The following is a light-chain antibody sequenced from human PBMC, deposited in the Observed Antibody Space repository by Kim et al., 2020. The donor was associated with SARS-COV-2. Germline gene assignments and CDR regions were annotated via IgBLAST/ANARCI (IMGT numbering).Light chain of an antibody. CDR3: AAWDDSLNGRV. V-gene: IGLV3-1*01. CDR2: QDT. J-gene: IGLJ3*02. Sequence: SYELTQPPSVSVSPGQTASITCSGDKLGDKYACWYQQKPGQSPVLVIYQDTKRPSGIPERFSGSKSGTSASLAISGLQSEDEADYYCAAWDDSLNGRVFGGGTQLTVL. CDR1: KLGDKY.